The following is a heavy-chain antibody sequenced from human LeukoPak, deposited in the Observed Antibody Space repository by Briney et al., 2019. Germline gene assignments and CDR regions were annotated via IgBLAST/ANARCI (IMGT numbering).Heavy chain of an antibody. CDR1: GGSISSSY. CDR3: ARLKGYSSGWYPSYYFDY. Sequence: SQTLSLTCTVSGGSISSSYWSWIRQPPGKGLEWIGYIYYTGSTNYNPSLQSRVTISVDTSKNQFSLKLSSVTAADTAVYYCARLKGYSSGWYPSYYFDYWGQGTLVTVSS. D-gene: IGHD6-19*01. V-gene: IGHV4-59*08. J-gene: IGHJ4*02. CDR2: IYYTGST.